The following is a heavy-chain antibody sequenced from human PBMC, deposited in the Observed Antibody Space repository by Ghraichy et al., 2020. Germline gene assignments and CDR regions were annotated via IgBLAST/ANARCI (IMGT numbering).Heavy chain of an antibody. D-gene: IGHD3-10*01. J-gene: IGHJ4*02. CDR2: IKQDGSEK. CDR1: GFTFSSYW. V-gene: IGHV3-7*03. Sequence: GGSLRLSCAASGFTFSSYWMSWVRQAPGKGLEWVANIKQDGSEKYYVDSVKGRFTISRDNAKNSLYLQMNSLRAEDTAVYYCARAQGSRKRVPLLWFGHSPEFDYWGQGTLVTVSS. CDR3: ARAQGSRKRVPLLWFGHSPEFDY.